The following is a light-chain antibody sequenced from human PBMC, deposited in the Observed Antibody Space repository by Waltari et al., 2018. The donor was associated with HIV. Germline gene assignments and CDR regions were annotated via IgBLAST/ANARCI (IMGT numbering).Light chain of an antibody. CDR2: KTS. CDR1: QSIDTW. Sequence: DIQMTQSPSTLSTSVGDRINVTCRASQSIDTWLAWYQQKPGKAPKLLVYKTSSLQSGVPSRFSGSGSGTEFTLTISSLQPDDFATYYCQHYNTSSPWTFGQGTRV. V-gene: IGKV1-5*03. J-gene: IGKJ1*01. CDR3: QHYNTSSPWT.